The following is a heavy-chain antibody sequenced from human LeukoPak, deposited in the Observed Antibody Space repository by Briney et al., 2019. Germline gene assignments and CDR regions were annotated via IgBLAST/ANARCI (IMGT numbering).Heavy chain of an antibody. Sequence: ASVKVSCKVSGYTLTELSMHWVRQAPGKGLEWMGGFDPEDGETIYAQKFQGRVTMTEDTSTDTAYMELSSLRSEDTALYYCAKDRAPEYSSSAPDYWGQGTLVTVSS. J-gene: IGHJ4*02. D-gene: IGHD6-6*01. CDR2: FDPEDGET. V-gene: IGHV1-24*01. CDR3: AKDRAPEYSSSAPDY. CDR1: GYTLTELS.